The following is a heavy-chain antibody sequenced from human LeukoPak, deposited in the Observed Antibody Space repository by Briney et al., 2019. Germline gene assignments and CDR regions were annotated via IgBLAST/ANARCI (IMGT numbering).Heavy chain of an antibody. CDR1: GFTFSGYA. CDR2: ISGSGGST. D-gene: IGHD3-10*01. J-gene: IGHJ4*02. V-gene: IGHV3-23*01. Sequence: GRSLRLSCAASGFTFSGYAMSWVRQAPGKGLEWVSAISGSGGSTYYADSVKGRFTFSRDNSKNTLYLQMNSLRAEDTAVYYCAKDRSYYYGSGSYSFDYWGQGTLVTVYS. CDR3: AKDRSYYYGSGSYSFDY.